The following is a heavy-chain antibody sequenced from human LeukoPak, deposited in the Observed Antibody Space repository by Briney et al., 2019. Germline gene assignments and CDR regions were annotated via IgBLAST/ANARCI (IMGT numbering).Heavy chain of an antibody. D-gene: IGHD4-17*01. J-gene: IGHJ5*02. CDR2: IMPLFGTA. V-gene: IGHV1-69*05. CDR1: GGTFNNSD. Sequence: SVKVSCKTSGGTFNNSDISWVRQAPGQGLEWLGGIMPLFGTAGYAQKFQGRVTITKDESTRTVYLVLTSLTSDDTAVYYCARDVHGDYGSGWFDPWGQGTLVSVSS. CDR3: ARDVHGDYGSGWFDP.